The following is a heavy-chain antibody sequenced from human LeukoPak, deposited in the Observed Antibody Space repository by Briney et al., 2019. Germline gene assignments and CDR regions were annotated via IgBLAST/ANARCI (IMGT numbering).Heavy chain of an antibody. D-gene: IGHD6-19*01. V-gene: IGHV3-30*04. Sequence: GGSLRLSCVASGFSFSRYDIHWVRQAPGKGLEWVAVISYDGRNKIYADSVKGRLTISRDNSKNTLFLQMNSLRAEDTAVYYCARAAAETGAFRDNWFDPWGQGTLVTVSS. CDR2: ISYDGRNK. CDR1: GFSFSRYD. CDR3: ARAAAETGAFRDNWFDP. J-gene: IGHJ5*02.